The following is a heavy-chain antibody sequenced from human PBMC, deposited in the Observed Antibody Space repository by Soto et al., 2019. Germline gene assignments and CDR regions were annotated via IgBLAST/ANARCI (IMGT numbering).Heavy chain of an antibody. CDR2: ISYGGSNK. D-gene: IGHD6-13*01. CDR1: GFTFSSYG. CDR3: AKGLAAADSPRVND. V-gene: IGHV3-30*18. Sequence: GGSLRLSCAASGFTFSSYGMHWVRQAPGKGLEWVAVISYGGSNKYYADSVKGRFTISRDNSKNTLYLQMNSLRAEDTAVYYCAKGLAAADSPRVNDWGQGTLVTVAS. J-gene: IGHJ4*02.